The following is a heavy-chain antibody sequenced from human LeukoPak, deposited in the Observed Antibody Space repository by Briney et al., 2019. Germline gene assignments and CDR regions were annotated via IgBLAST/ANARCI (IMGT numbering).Heavy chain of an antibody. CDR1: GYGFTSYW. CDR2: IYPGDSDT. Sequence: GESLKISCKGSGYGFTSYWIGWVRQMPGKGLEWMGIIYPGDSDTRYSPSFQGQVTISADKSTTNAYLHWSSLNASATAMNYCASLDRDAFDIWGQATKVTVSS. V-gene: IGHV5-51*01. CDR3: ASLDRDAFDI. J-gene: IGHJ3*02.